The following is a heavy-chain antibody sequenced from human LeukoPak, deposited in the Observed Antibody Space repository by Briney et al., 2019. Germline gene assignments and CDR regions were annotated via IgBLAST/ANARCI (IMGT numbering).Heavy chain of an antibody. Sequence: TLSLTCTVSGGSISSYYWSWIQQPPGKALEWLARIDWDDDKYYSTSLKTRLTISKDTSKNQVVLTMTNMDPVDTATYYCARIKLDYYDSSGYEDYWGQGTLVTVSS. D-gene: IGHD3-22*01. V-gene: IGHV2-70*11. CDR2: IDWDDDK. CDR3: ARIKLDYYDSSGYEDY. J-gene: IGHJ4*02. CDR1: GGSISSYYW.